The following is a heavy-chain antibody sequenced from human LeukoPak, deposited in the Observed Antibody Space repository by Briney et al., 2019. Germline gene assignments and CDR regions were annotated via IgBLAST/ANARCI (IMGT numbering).Heavy chain of an antibody. CDR2: IGTAGDT. CDR1: GFTFSSYD. J-gene: IGHJ5*02. V-gene: IGHV3-13*01. CDR3: ARRHMLTGYYNFAWFDP. Sequence: PGGSLRLSCAASGFTFSSYDMHWVRQPTGKGLEWVSAIGTAGDTYYSHSVKGRFTISRENAKNSLYLHMNSLSAGDTAVYFCARRHMLTGYYNFAWFDPWGQGTLVTVSS. D-gene: IGHD3-9*01.